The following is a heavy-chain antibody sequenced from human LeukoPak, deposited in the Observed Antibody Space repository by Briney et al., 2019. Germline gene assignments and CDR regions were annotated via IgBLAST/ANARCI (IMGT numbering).Heavy chain of an antibody. CDR1: GGSFSGYY. CDR3: ARGPMATKLGYFDY. D-gene: IGHD5-24*01. Sequence: SETLSLTCAVHGGSFSGYYWSWIRQPPGKGLEWIGYIYYSGSTNYNPSLKSRVTISVDTSKNQFSPKLSSVTAADTAVYYCARGPMATKLGYFDYWGQGTLVTVSS. V-gene: IGHV4-59*01. CDR2: IYYSGST. J-gene: IGHJ4*02.